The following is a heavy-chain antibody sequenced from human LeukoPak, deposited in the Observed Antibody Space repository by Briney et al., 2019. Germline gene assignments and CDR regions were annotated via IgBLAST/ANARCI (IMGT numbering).Heavy chain of an antibody. CDR1: GFTFSDYY. J-gene: IGHJ6*03. D-gene: IGHD1-14*01. CDR2: ITSSGSTI. Sequence: AGGSLRLSCAASGFTFSDYYMSWIRQAPGRGLEWISYITSSGSTIYYADSVKGRFTIPRDNAKNSLFLQMNSLRAEDTAVYYCARRSATEPTPYYYYYMDVWGKGTTVTVSS. V-gene: IGHV3-11*04. CDR3: ARRSATEPTPYYYYYMDV.